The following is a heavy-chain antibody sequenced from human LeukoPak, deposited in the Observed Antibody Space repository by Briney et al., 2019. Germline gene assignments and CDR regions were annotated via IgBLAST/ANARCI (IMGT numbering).Heavy chain of an antibody. D-gene: IGHD3-22*01. V-gene: IGHV4-38-2*02. CDR1: GYSISTGYY. CDR3: ARDVRNYYDSSAYYVFAY. CDR2: IYHRGST. Sequence: PSETLSLTCTVSGYSISTGYYWGWIRQSPGKGLEWIGNIYHRGSTSYNPSLKSPVTISIDTSKNHFSLRLSSVTAADTAVYYCARDVRNYYDSSAYYVFAYWGQGALLTVSS. J-gene: IGHJ4*02.